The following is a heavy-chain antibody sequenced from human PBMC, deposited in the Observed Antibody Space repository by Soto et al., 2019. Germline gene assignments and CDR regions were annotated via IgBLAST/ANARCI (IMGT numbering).Heavy chain of an antibody. J-gene: IGHJ4*02. CDR2: IYSGGST. Sequence: PGGSLRLSCAASGFTVSSNYMSWVRQAPGKGLEWVSVIYSGGSTYYADSVKGRFTISRDNSKNTLYLQMNSLRAEDTAAYYCARVGSYTYFDYWGQGTLVTVSS. CDR3: ARVGSYTYFDY. CDR1: GFTVSSNY. D-gene: IGHD1-26*01. V-gene: IGHV3-53*01.